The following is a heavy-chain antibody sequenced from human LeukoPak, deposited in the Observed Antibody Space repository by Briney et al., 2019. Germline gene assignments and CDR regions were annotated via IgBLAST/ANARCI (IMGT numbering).Heavy chain of an antibody. V-gene: IGHV1-18*01. Sequence: ASVKVSCKASGYTFTSYGISWVRQAPGQGLERMGLISAYHGNTNYAQKLQGRVTLTTDTSTSTAYLELRSLRSDDTAVYYCARYTSRYYDILTGYTHLDYWGQGTLVTVSS. CDR2: ISAYHGNT. J-gene: IGHJ4*02. D-gene: IGHD3-9*01. CDR1: GYTFTSYG. CDR3: ARYTSRYYDILTGYTHLDY.